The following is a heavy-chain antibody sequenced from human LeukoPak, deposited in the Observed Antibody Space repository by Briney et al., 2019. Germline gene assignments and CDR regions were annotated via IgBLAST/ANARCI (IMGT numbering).Heavy chain of an antibody. D-gene: IGHD6-13*01. CDR2: INPSGGST. J-gene: IGHJ6*03. CDR1: GYTFTSYY. Sequence: GASVKVSCKASGYTFTSYYMHWVRQAPGQGLEWMGIINPSGGSTSYAQKFQGRVTMTRDISTSTVYMELSSLRSEDTAVYYCARAEKTSSSWYSYYYYYMDVWGKGTTVTVSS. V-gene: IGHV1-46*01. CDR3: ARAEKTSSSWYSYYYYYMDV.